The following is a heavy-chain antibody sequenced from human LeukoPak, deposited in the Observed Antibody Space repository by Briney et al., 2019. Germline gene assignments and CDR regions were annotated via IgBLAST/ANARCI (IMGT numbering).Heavy chain of an antibody. D-gene: IGHD3-10*01. V-gene: IGHV4-34*01. CDR2: INHSGST. J-gene: IGHJ5*02. CDR3: ARALWFGELFHRSGWFDP. CDR1: GGSFSGYY. Sequence: PSETLSLTCAVYGGSFSGYYWSWIRQPPGKGLEWIGEINHSGSTYYNPSLKSRVTISVDTSKNQFSLKLSSVTAADTAVYYCARALWFGELFHRSGWFDPWGQGTLVTVSS.